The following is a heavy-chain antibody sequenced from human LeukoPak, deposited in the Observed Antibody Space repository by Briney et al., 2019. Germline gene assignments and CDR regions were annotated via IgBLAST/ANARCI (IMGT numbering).Heavy chain of an antibody. CDR2: IYYSGST. CDR1: GGSISSYY. V-gene: IGHV4-59*01. D-gene: IGHD3-9*01. J-gene: IGHJ4*02. Sequence: SETLSLTCTVSGGSISSYYWSWIRRPPGKGLEWIGYIYYSGSTNYNPSLKSRVTISVDTSKNQFSLKLSSVTAADTAVYYCARADYDILTGYHGLYYFDYWGQGTLDTVSS. CDR3: ARADYDILTGYHGLYYFDY.